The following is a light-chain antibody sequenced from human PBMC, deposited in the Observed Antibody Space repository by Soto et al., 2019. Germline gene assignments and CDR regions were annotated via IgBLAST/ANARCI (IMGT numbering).Light chain of an antibody. J-gene: IGKJ3*01. Sequence: DIQMTQSPSTLSASVGDRVTITCRASQSISSWLAWYQQNPGKATKLVIYKASSLESGVPSRFSGSGSGTEFTLTISSLQPDDFATYYCQRKETFGPGTKVDIK. CDR2: KAS. V-gene: IGKV1-5*03. CDR3: QRKET. CDR1: QSISSW.